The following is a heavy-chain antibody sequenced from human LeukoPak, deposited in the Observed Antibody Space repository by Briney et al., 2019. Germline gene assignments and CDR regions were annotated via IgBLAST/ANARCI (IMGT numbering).Heavy chain of an antibody. Sequence: GGSLTLSCAASGFIFSIYAMHWVRRAPGKGLEWVAVIAEDGSNKYYADSVKGRFTISRDNSKNTLYLQMNSLRAEDTAVYYCARVPSGSYYSFDLWGRGSLVTVSS. V-gene: IGHV3-30*04. J-gene: IGHJ2*01. D-gene: IGHD1-26*01. CDR2: IAEDGSNK. CDR1: GFIFSIYA. CDR3: ARVPSGSYYSFDL.